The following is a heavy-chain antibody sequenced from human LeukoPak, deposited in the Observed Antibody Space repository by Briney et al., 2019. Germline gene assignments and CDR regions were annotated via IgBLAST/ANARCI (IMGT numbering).Heavy chain of an antibody. CDR1: GFTFSSYA. D-gene: IGHD6-13*01. Sequence: PGGSLRLSCAASGFTFSSYAMSWVRQAPGRGLEWVSGIRGSGGITYYADSVKGRFTISRDNSKNTLYLQMNSLRAEDTAAYHCAKVGYSSSWYYFDYWGQGTLATVSA. V-gene: IGHV3-23*01. CDR3: AKVGYSSSWYYFDY. CDR2: IRGSGGIT. J-gene: IGHJ4*02.